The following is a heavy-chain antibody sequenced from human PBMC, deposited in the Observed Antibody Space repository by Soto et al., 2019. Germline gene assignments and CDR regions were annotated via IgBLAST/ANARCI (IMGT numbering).Heavy chain of an antibody. D-gene: IGHD6-19*01. J-gene: IGHJ2*01. CDR3: AREYSSGWQAKWYFDL. CDR2: IYSGGST. CDR1: GFTVSSNY. Sequence: EVQLVESGGGLVQPGGSLRLSCAASGFTVSSNYMSWVREAPGKGLEWVSVIYSGGSTYYADSVKGRFTISRDNSKNTLYLQMNSLRAEDTAVYYCAREYSSGWQAKWYFDLWGRGTLVTVSS. V-gene: IGHV3-66*01.